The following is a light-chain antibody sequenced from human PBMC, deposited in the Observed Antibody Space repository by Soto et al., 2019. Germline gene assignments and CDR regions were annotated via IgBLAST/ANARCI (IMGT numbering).Light chain of an antibody. CDR3: QAWDSYGV. CDR2: QDS. CDR1: KLGDKY. J-gene: IGLJ2*01. V-gene: IGLV3-1*01. Sequence: SYELTQPPSVSVSPGQTASITCSGDKLGDKYACWYQQKPGQSPVLVIYQDSKRPSGIPERFSGSNSGNTATLTISGTQAMDEADYYCQAWDSYGVFGGGTKVTVL.